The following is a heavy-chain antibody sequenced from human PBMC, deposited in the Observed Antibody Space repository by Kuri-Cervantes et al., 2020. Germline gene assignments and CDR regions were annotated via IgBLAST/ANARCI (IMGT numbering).Heavy chain of an antibody. CDR2: VRTGEST. V-gene: IGHV3-49*03. J-gene: IGHJ4*02. CDR3: TRDSSVVQFDT. Sequence: GESLKISCSTSGFSFSHYTMHWFRQAPGKGLEWVAFVRTGESTEYAASVAGRFTISRDHSTSIAYLQMNSLKTGDTAVYFCTRDSSVVQFDTWGQGTVVTVSS. CDR1: GFSFSHYT. D-gene: IGHD2-15*01.